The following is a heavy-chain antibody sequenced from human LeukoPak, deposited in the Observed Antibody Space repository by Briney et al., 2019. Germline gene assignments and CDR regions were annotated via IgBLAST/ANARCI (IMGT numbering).Heavy chain of an antibody. CDR1: GFTISDNG. J-gene: IGHJ4*02. CDR2: VTYGEGDK. D-gene: IGHD6-19*01. CDR3: ARERSSGDYRTADY. Sequence: GGSLRLSCAVSGFTISDNGMHWVRQAPGKGLEWVGVVTYGEGDKHYADSVKGRFTISRDNSKNTLYLHMNSLRVEDTALYYCARERSSGDYRTADYWGQGTLVSVSS. V-gene: IGHV3-30*03.